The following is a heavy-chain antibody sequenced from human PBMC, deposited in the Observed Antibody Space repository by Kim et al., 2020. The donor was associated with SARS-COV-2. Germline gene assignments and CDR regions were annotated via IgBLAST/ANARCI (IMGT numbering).Heavy chain of an antibody. Sequence: ASVKVSCKASGFTFTSYDIHWVRQATGQGLEWMGWIVPKSGNTGYAGKFQGRVTMTRNTSVSTAFMELSSLTSEDTAVYYCALAVGGTYGLDYSSQGTMVIVSS. CDR1: GFTFTSYD. J-gene: IGHJ4*02. D-gene: IGHD1-26*01. CDR2: IVPKSGNT. CDR3: ALAVGGTYGLDY. V-gene: IGHV1-8*01.